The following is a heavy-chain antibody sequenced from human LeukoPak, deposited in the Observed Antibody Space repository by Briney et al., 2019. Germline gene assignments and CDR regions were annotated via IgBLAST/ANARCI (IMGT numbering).Heavy chain of an antibody. CDR3: AREGIVVVPPLIDP. CDR1: GYTFTSYD. J-gene: IGHJ5*02. V-gene: IGHV1-2*06. CDR2: INPNSGGT. D-gene: IGHD2-2*01. Sequence: GASVKVSCKASGYTFTSYDINWVRQAPGQGLEWMGRINPNSGGTNYAQKFQGRVTMTRDTSINTAYMDLSRLTSDDTAVYYCAREGIVVVPPLIDPWGQGTLVTVSS.